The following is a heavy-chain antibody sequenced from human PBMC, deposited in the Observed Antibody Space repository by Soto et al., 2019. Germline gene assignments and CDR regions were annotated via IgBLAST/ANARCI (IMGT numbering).Heavy chain of an antibody. CDR3: ARPYCSSTGCNNWFDP. CDR2: IMPMLGTT. V-gene: IGHV1-69*13. Sequence: SVKVSCKAFRDTFRTSAISWVRQAPGQGLEWLGGIMPMLGTTSYAQKFNGRVTITADDSTTTAYMELSSLRSEDTAVYYCARPYCSSTGCNNWFDPWGQGTLVTVSS. CDR1: RDTFRTSA. D-gene: IGHD2-2*01. J-gene: IGHJ5*02.